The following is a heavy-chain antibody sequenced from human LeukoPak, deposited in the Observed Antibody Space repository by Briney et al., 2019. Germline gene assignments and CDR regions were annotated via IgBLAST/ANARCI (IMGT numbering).Heavy chain of an antibody. V-gene: IGHV3-23*01. CDR1: GFTFSSYA. CDR3: AKDPSAAPRETQY. J-gene: IGHJ4*02. CDR2: ISGSGGST. D-gene: IGHD6-6*01. Sequence: GGSLRLSCAASGFTFSSYAMSWVRQAPGKGLEWVSAISGSGGSTYYADSVKGRFTISRGNSKNTLYLQLNSLTAEDTAVYYCAKDPSAAPRETQYWGQGTLVTVSS.